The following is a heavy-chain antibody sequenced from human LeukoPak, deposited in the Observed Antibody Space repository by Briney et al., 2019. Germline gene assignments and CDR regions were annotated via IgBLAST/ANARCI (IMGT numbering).Heavy chain of an antibody. J-gene: IGHJ4*02. CDR1: GYTFTAYY. CDR3: ARDYYDRFGYGAFDY. CDR2: INPNTGGT. Sequence: ASVKVSCKTSGYTFTAYYIHWVRQHPGQGLEGMGWINPNTGGTSYAQKSQGRVTMSRDTSISTAYMELSRLSSDDTAVYYCARDYYDRFGYGAFDYWRQGTLVTVSS. D-gene: IGHD3-22*01. V-gene: IGHV1-2*02.